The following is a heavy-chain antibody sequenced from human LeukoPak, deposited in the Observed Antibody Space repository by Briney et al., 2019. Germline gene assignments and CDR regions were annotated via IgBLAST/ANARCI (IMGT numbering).Heavy chain of an antibody. CDR3: ARGRFGESPYYYYGMDV. CDR2: ISGYNGNT. CDR1: GYTFTSYG. D-gene: IGHD3-10*01. V-gene: IGHV1-18*01. J-gene: IGHJ6*02. Sequence: ASVKVSCRASGYTFTSYGINWVRQIPGQGLEWMGWISGYNGNTDYAQKFQGRVTMTTDTSTSTAYMELRSLRSDDTAVYYCARGRFGESPYYYYGMDVWGQGTTVTVSS.